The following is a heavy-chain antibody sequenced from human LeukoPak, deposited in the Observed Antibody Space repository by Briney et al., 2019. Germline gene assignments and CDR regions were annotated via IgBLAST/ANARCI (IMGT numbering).Heavy chain of an antibody. V-gene: IGHV3-23*01. D-gene: IGHD5-12*01. Sequence: GGSLRLSCAASGFTFSNYALTWVRQAPGKGLEWVSAISGSGGSTYYADSVKGRFTISRDNSKNTLYLQRNSLRVEDTAVYYCAKGIYGGYDYYFDYWGQGTLVTVSS. J-gene: IGHJ4*02. CDR3: AKGIYGGYDYYFDY. CDR1: GFTFSNYA. CDR2: ISGSGGST.